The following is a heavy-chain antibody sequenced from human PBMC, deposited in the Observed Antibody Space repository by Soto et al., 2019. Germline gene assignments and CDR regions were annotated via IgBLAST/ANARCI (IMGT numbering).Heavy chain of an antibody. D-gene: IGHD6-25*01. V-gene: IGHV1-3*01. J-gene: IGHJ5*02. Sequence: QVQLVQSGAEVKKPGASVMLSCKASGYTFTTYTMNWVRQAPGQRLEWMGWINPVNGNTKSSQKFQDRVIITRGTTATTAYMALRSLRSEDTAVYYRARGIATGQLDPWGQGTLVLVSS. CDR3: ARGIATGQLDP. CDR1: GYTFTTYT. CDR2: INPVNGNT.